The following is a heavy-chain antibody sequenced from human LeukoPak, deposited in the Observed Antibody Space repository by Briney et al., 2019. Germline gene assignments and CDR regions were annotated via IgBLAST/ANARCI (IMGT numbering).Heavy chain of an antibody. J-gene: IGHJ5*02. V-gene: IGHV4-4*07. CDR1: GGSISSYY. CDR3: ARVSNYKGWFDP. CDR2: IYTSGST. Sequence: SETLSLTCTVSGGSISSYYWSWIRQPAGKGLEWIGRIYTSGSTNYNPSLKSRVTMSVDTSKNQFSLKLGSVTAADTAVYYCARVSNYKGWFDPWGQGTLVTVSS. D-gene: IGHD1-7*01.